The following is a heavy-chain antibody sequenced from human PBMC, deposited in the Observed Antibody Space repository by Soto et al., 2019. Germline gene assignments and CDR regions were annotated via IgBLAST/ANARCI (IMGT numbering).Heavy chain of an antibody. Sequence: QVQLVQSRAEVKKPGASVKVSCKASGYTFTSYGISWVRQAPGQGLEWMGWISAYNGNTNYAQKLQGRVTMTTDTSTSTAYMELRSLRSDDTAVYYCARTKYYYDSSGKAFDPWGQGTLVTVSS. V-gene: IGHV1-18*01. CDR3: ARTKYYYDSSGKAFDP. J-gene: IGHJ5*02. CDR1: GYTFTSYG. CDR2: ISAYNGNT. D-gene: IGHD3-22*01.